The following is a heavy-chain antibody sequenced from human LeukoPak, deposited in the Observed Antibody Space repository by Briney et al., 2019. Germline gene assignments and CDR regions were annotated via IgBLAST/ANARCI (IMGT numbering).Heavy chain of an antibody. CDR3: AREPGPGYFDY. J-gene: IGHJ4*02. Sequence: GGSLRLSCAASGFTFSTYAMHWVRQAPGKGLEWVAVSSYDGRNKYYADSVKGRFTISRDNSKNTLYLQMNSLRSEDSAVYSCAREPGPGYFDYWGQGTLVTVSS. CDR2: SSYDGRNK. D-gene: IGHD1-14*01. CDR1: GFTFSTYA. V-gene: IGHV3-30*03.